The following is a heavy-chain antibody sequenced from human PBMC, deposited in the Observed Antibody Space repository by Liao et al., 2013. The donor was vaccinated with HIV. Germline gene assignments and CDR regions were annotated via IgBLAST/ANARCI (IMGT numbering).Heavy chain of an antibody. J-gene: IGHJ4*02. CDR2: IYYSGST. D-gene: IGHD3-22*01. CDR3: ARGGYYESSGYLNY. Sequence: QVQLQESGPGLVKPSETLSLTCTVSGGSISGYYWSWIRQPPGKGLEWIGYIYYSGSTNYNPSLKSRVTISADTSKNQFSLKLTSVTAADTAVYYCARGGYYESSGYLNYWGQGTLVTVSS. V-gene: IGHV4-59*01. CDR1: GGSISGYY.